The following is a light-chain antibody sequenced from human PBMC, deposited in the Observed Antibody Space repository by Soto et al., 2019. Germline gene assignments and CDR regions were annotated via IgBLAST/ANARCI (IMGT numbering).Light chain of an antibody. CDR2: EVS. CDR1: SSDVGAYNY. J-gene: IGLJ1*01. V-gene: IGLV2-8*01. Sequence: QSALTQPPSASGSPGQSVTISCTGTSSDVGAYNYVSWYQHHPGKAPKLIISEVSNRPSGVPNRFSGSKSGNTASLTVSGVQAEDEADYYCTSHAGSNNYVFGTGTKVTVL. CDR3: TSHAGSNNYV.